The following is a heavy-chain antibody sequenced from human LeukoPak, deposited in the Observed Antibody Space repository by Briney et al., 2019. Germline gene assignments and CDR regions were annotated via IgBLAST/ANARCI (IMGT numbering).Heavy chain of an antibody. V-gene: IGHV4-59*01. CDR1: GGSISSYY. Sequence: SETLSLTCTVSGGSISSYYLSWIRQPPGKGLEWIGYFYCSGSTNYNPSLKSRVTISVDTSKNQFSQKLSSVTAADTAVYYCARARGARITMIVVVDYFDYWGQGTLVTVSS. CDR3: ARARGARITMIVVVDYFDY. CDR2: FYCSGST. J-gene: IGHJ4*02. D-gene: IGHD3-22*01.